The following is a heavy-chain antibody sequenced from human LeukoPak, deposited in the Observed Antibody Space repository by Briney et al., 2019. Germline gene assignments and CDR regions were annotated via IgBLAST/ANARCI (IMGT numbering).Heavy chain of an antibody. CDR3: ARDACSTTSCSDY. CDR1: RGTFSSYA. D-gene: IGHD2-2*01. J-gene: IGHJ4*02. V-gene: IGHV1-69*01. Sequence: SVKASCKASRGTFSSYAISWVGQAPGQGLEWLGGIIPIFGTANYAKTFSGVVTTTPDERTSTAYMEMSSLRPEDTAVYYCARDACSTTSCSDYWGQGTLVTVSS. CDR2: IIPIFGTA.